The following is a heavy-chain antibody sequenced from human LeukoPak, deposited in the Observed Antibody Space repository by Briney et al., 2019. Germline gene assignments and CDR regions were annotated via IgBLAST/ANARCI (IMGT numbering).Heavy chain of an antibody. J-gene: IGHJ3*02. CDR1: GGSISSYY. V-gene: IGHV4-59*01. D-gene: IGHD3-10*01. Sequence: SETLSLTCTVSGGSISSYYWSWIRQPPGKGLEWIGNIFAGGTTNYNPSLKSRVSISMDTSKNQFSLKMTSVTAADTAIYFCARGLWFGEQDGLGIWGPGTVVTVAS. CDR3: ARGLWFGEQDGLGI. CDR2: IFAGGTT.